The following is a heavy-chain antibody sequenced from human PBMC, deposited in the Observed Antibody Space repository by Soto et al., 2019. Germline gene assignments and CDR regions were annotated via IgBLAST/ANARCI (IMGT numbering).Heavy chain of an antibody. Sequence: GASVKVSCKASGYTFTSYDINWVRQATGQGFEYLGWMNPNSGNTGSVKGRFTISRDNAKNSLYLQMNSLRAEDTAVYYCARDPREYYFDYWGQGTLVTVSS. J-gene: IGHJ4*02. CDR1: GYTFTSYD. V-gene: IGHV1-8*01. CDR2: MNPNSGNT. CDR3: ARDPREYYFDY.